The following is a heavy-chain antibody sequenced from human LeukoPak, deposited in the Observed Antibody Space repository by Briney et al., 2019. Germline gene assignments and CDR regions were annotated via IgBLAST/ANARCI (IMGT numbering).Heavy chain of an antibody. V-gene: IGHV3-7*01. D-gene: IGHD6-13*01. CDR3: AREAAAGKFDY. Sequence: PGGSLRLSCAASGFTYSAYWMNWVHQAPGKGLEWVANVKQDGSEKYYVDSVKGRFTISRDNAKNSLYLQMNSLRAEDTAVYYCAREAAAGKFDYWGQGTLVTVSS. CDR1: GFTYSAYW. CDR2: VKQDGSEK. J-gene: IGHJ4*02.